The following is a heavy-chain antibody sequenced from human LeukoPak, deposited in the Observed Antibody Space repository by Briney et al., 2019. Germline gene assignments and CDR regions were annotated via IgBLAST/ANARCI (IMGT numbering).Heavy chain of an antibody. J-gene: IGHJ4*02. CDR3: ARDGGGYYDNSGFFDL. V-gene: IGHV1-69*13. D-gene: IGHD3-22*01. CDR1: GGTFSNHA. CDR2: IIPIFGTR. Sequence: RASVKVSFKASGGTFSNHAISWVRQAPGPGLEGMGGIIPIFGTRSYAQKSQGRVTLSADESRGTASMELSGLPSEDTPVYYCARDGGGYYDNSGFFDLWGQGTLVTVSS.